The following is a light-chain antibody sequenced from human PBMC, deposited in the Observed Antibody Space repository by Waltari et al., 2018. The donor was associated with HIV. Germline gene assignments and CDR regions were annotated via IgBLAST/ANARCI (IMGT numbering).Light chain of an antibody. V-gene: IGLV1-51*01. CDR3: GTWDSSLSTSF. J-gene: IGLJ2*01. CDR2: DNK. Sequence: QSVLTQPPSVSATPGQKVTISCSGSSSNIGNNSVSSYQQVPGTAPKLLIYDNKKRPSGRADRCSECGAAASAALGVSGLQTGDEADYYCGTWDSSLSTSFVGGGTKLTVL. CDR1: SSNIGNNS.